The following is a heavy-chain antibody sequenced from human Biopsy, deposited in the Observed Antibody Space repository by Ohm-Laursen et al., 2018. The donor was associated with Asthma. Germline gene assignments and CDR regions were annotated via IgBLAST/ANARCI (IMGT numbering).Heavy chain of an antibody. CDR3: VRAVRNEQWLAPFDY. V-gene: IGHV4-4*03. Sequence: PGTLSLTCGVSGDSISSENWWTWVRQPPGKGLEWIGEMYHRGTPKYNPSLKSRVTISLDKSKNQFLLNLFSVTAADTAVYYCVRAVRNEQWLAPFDYWGQGKPVTVSS. CDR2: MYHRGTP. J-gene: IGHJ4*02. D-gene: IGHD6-19*01. CDR1: GDSISSENW.